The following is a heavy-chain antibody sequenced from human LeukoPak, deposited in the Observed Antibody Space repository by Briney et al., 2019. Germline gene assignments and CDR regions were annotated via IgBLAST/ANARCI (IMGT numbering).Heavy chain of an antibody. V-gene: IGHV1-46*01. J-gene: IGHJ4*02. CDR2: IYPRDGST. Sequence: GASVKVSCTASGYTFTSNYIHWVRQAPGQGPEWMGMIYPRDGSTSYAQKFQGRVTVTRDTSTSTVHMELSGLRSEDTAVYYCARDQEDFDYWGQGTLVTVSS. CDR1: GYTFTSNY. CDR3: ARDQEDFDY.